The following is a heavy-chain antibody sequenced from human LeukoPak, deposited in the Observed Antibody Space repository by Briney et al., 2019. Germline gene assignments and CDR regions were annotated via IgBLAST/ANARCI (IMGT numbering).Heavy chain of an antibody. Sequence: PSETLSLTCTVSGGSISSSSYYWGWIRQPPGKGLEWIGSIYYSGSTYYNPSLKSRVTISVDTSKNQFSLKLSSVTAADTAVYYCARLIRDIVVVTEHPYYMDVWGKGTTVTISS. D-gene: IGHD2-21*02. CDR3: ARLIRDIVVVTEHPYYMDV. V-gene: IGHV4-39*01. CDR2: IYYSGST. CDR1: GGSISSSSYY. J-gene: IGHJ6*03.